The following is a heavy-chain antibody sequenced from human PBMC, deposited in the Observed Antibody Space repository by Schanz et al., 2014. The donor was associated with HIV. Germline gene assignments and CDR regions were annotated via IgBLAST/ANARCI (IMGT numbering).Heavy chain of an antibody. CDR3: ARDSGPGIY. CDR2: ISWSSGNI. J-gene: IGHJ4*02. Sequence: EVQLVESGGGLVQPGRSLRLSCAGSGFTFGNYAMHWVRQAPGKGLEWVSGISWSSGNIGYADSVKGRFTISRDNAKNSLYLQMSSLRADDTAVYYCARDSGPGIYWGQGTLVTVSS. CDR1: GFTFGNYA. V-gene: IGHV3-9*01. D-gene: IGHD3-10*01.